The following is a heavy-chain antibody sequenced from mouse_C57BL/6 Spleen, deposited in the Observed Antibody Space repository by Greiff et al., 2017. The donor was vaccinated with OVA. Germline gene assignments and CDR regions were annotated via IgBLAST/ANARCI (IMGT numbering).Heavy chain of an antibody. CDR3: VAIYYGNYGRSYYAMDY. D-gene: IGHD2-1*01. CDR2: IDPSDSYT. J-gene: IGHJ4*01. CDR1: GYTFTSYW. V-gene: IGHV1-69*01. Sequence: QVQLQQPGAELVMPGASVKLSCKASGYTFTSYWMHWVKQRPGQGLEWIGEIDPSDSYTNYNQKFKGKSTLTVDQSSSTAYMQLSSLTSEDSAVYYCVAIYYGNYGRSYYAMDYWGQGTSVTVSS.